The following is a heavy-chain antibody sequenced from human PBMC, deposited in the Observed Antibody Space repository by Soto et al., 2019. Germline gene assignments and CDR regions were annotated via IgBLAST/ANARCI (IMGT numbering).Heavy chain of an antibody. CDR3: ARWVVVTSITYYYYTMDV. Sequence: QEQLVQSGTEVRKPGSSVKVSCKASGGTFSRDAVTWVRQAPGQGLEWMGGIIPIIGTANYARDFQGRVPITADESTGTAYSDLSSLRSEDTAVYYCARWVVVTSITYYYYTMDVWGQGTTVTVSS. V-gene: IGHV1-69*01. D-gene: IGHD2-21*02. CDR2: IIPIIGTA. CDR1: GGTFSRDA. J-gene: IGHJ6*02.